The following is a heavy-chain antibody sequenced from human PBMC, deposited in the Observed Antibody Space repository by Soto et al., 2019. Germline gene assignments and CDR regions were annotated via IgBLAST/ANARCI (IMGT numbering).Heavy chain of an antibody. Sequence: QVQLVQSGAEVKKPAVSVKVSCKTSGYTFTSYGFCWERQAPGQALQWMGWISAYNGNTNYPQKLQGRVTMTTETTASTAYMELRSLTAADTAVYYCAREGNNLDYDSPDYYFDYWGQGTLVIVSS. CDR2: ISAYNGNT. J-gene: IGHJ4*02. CDR3: AREGNNLDYDSPDYYFDY. V-gene: IGHV1-18*01. CDR1: GYTFTSYG. D-gene: IGHD3-3*01.